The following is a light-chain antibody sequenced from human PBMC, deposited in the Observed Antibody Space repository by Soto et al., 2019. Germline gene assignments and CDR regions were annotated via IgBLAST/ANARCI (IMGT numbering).Light chain of an antibody. J-gene: IGKJ4*01. CDR1: QSVSTSY. CDR3: QQYGSSPRLS. Sequence: EIVLTQSPGTLSLSPGERATLSCRASQSVSTSYLAWYQQKPGQAHSLLIYGASSRATAIPARFSGSGSGTGFTLTTSSLDSEDFAVYYTQQYGSSPRLSFGGGTKVEIK. CDR2: GAS. V-gene: IGKV3-20*01.